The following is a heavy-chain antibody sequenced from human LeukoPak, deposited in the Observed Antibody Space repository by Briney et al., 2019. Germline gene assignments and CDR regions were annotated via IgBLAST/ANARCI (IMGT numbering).Heavy chain of an antibody. CDR2: INSRGNTK. J-gene: IGHJ4*02. CDR1: GFTFSSFE. Sequence: PGGSLRLSCAASGFTFSSFEMSWVRQAPGKGLEWVSYINSRGNTKYYADSVKGRFTISRDNAKKSLYLQMNSLRAEDTAVYYCARDQNWSPDWWGQGTLVTVSS. V-gene: IGHV3-48*03. D-gene: IGHD1-1*01. CDR3: ARDQNWSPDW.